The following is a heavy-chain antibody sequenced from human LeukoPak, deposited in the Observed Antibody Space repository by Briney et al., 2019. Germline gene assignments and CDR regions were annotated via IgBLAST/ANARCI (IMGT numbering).Heavy chain of an antibody. V-gene: IGHV4-59*01. Sequence: SETLSLTYTVSGGSISSYYWSWIRQPPGKGLEWIGYIYYSGSTNYNPSLKSRVTISVDTSKNQFSLKLSSVTAADTAVYYCARARIAAATNFDYWGQGTLVTVSS. CDR3: ARARIAAATNFDY. CDR1: GGSISSYY. D-gene: IGHD6-13*01. CDR2: IYYSGST. J-gene: IGHJ4*02.